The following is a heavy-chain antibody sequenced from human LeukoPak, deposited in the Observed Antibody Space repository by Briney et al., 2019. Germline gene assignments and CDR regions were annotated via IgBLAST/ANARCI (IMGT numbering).Heavy chain of an antibody. Sequence: GSSVKVSCKASGGTFSSYAISWVRQAPGQGLEWMGRIIPILGIANYAQKFQGRVTITADKSTSTAYMELSSLRSEDAAVYYCARDGGGYYYGGRSAFDIWGQGTMVTVSS. J-gene: IGHJ3*02. D-gene: IGHD3-10*01. CDR2: IIPILGIA. CDR1: GGTFSSYA. V-gene: IGHV1-69*04. CDR3: ARDGGGYYYGGRSAFDI.